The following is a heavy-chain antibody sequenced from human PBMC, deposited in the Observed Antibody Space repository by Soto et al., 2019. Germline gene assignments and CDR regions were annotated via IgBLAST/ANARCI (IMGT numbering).Heavy chain of an antibody. Sequence: QVHLVQSGAEVKNPGASVKVSCKGSGYDFTTYGITWVRQAPGQGLEWMAWISAHNGNTNYAPNLQGRVTVTRDTSTSTAYIELRSLKFDDLAVFSFARGRQRDYCGQGGLVSVSS. CDR2: ISAHNGNT. J-gene: IGHJ4*02. CDR3: ARGRQRDY. CDR1: GYDFTTYG. V-gene: IGHV1-18*03. D-gene: IGHD6-25*01.